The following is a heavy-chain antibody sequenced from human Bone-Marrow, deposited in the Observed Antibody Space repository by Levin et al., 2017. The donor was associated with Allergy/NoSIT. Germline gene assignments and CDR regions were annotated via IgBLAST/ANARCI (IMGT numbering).Heavy chain of an antibody. Sequence: PGESLKISCAASGFTFSSYAMHWVRQAPGKGLEWVAVISYDGSNKYYADSVKGRFTISRDNSKNTLYLQMNSLRAEDTAVYYCARDITMADCSSTSCYQGYGMDVWGQGTTVTVSS. J-gene: IGHJ6*02. V-gene: IGHV3-30*04. CDR1: GFTFSSYA. CDR3: ARDITMADCSSTSCYQGYGMDV. CDR2: ISYDGSNK. D-gene: IGHD2-2*01.